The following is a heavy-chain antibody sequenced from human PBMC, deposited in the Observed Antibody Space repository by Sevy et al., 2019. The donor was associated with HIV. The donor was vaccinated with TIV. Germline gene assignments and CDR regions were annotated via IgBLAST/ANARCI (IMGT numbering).Heavy chain of an antibody. D-gene: IGHD2-15*01. CDR2: IYYSGST. CDR1: GGSISSSSYY. Sequence: SETLSLTCTVSGGSISSSSYYWGWIRQPPGKGLEWIGSIYYSGSTYYNPSLKSRVTISVDTSKTQFSLRLSSVTAADTAVYYRARRRGYCSGGSCYPGGGTFDYWGQGTLVTVSS. CDR3: ARRRGYCSGGSCYPGGGTFDY. V-gene: IGHV4-39*01. J-gene: IGHJ4*02.